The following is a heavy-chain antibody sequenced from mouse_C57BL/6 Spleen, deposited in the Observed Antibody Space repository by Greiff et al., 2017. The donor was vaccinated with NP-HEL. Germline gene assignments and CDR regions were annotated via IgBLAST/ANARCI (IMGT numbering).Heavy chain of an antibody. V-gene: IGHV5-4*01. J-gene: IGHJ2*01. CDR3: AGDGGFDY. Sequence: EVKLVESGGGLVKPGGSLKLSCAASGFTFSSYAMSWVRQTPEKRLEWVATISDGGSYTYYPDNVKGRVTISRDNAKTTLYLQLGHLKSEDTAMYYCAGDGGFDYWGTGTTLTASS. CDR1: GFTFSSYA. CDR2: ISDGGSYT.